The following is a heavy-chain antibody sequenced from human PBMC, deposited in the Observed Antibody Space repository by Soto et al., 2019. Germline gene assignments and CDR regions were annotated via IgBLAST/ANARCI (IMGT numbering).Heavy chain of an antibody. J-gene: IGHJ4*02. V-gene: IGHV4-59*02. CDR1: GGSVSRFY. CDR2: IYNSGST. CDR3: ARERTARGGYYS. Sequence: SETLSLTCTVSGGSVSRFYWSWIRQPPGKGLEWIAYIYNSGSTNYNPSLKSRVSISVDTSKNELSLRLKSVTAADTAVYYCARERTARGGYYSWGQGTLVTVSS. D-gene: IGHD3-22*01.